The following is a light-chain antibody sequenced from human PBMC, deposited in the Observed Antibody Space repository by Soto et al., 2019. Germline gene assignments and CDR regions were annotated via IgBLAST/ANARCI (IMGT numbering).Light chain of an antibody. CDR2: DAS. J-gene: IGKJ5*01. Sequence: EIVLTQSPATLSLSPGERATLSCRASQSVSSYLAWYQQKPGQAPRLLIYDASNRATGITARFSGSGSGTDFTLTISSLEPEDFAVYYCQQRSDWPPITVGQGTRLEI. V-gene: IGKV3-11*01. CDR1: QSVSSY. CDR3: QQRSDWPPIT.